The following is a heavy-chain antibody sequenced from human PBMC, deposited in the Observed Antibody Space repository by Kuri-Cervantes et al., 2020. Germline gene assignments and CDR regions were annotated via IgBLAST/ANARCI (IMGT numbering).Heavy chain of an antibody. J-gene: IGHJ4*02. V-gene: IGHV3-30*01. CDR1: GFTFSVYP. CDR3: AKDDLTSLIHYFDS. D-gene: IGHD5-18*01. Sequence: GGSLRLSCAASGFTFSVYPMHWVRQAPGKGLQWVAVTSLDGNNKYYADSVKGRFTISRDNSKNTLYLQMNSLRAEDTAVYYCAKDDLTSLIHYFDSWGQGTLVTVSS. CDR2: TSLDGNNK.